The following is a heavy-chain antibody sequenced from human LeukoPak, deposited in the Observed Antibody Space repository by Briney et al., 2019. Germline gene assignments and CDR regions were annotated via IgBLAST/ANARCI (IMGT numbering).Heavy chain of an antibody. CDR1: GFTFSSYS. Sequence: PGGSLRLSCAASGFTFSSYSMNWVRQAPGKGLEWVSYISSSSSTIYYADSVKGRFTISRDNAENSLFLQMNGLRPEDTAVFYCARGQYTDGLSYWGQGTLVTVSS. CDR2: ISSSSSTI. J-gene: IGHJ4*02. D-gene: IGHD5-24*01. V-gene: IGHV3-48*04. CDR3: ARGQYTDGLSY.